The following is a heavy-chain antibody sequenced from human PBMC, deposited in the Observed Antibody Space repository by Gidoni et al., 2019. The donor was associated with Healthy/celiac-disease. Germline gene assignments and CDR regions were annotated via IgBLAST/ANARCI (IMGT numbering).Heavy chain of an antibody. V-gene: IGHV3-64D*09. J-gene: IGHJ4*02. CDR3: VSCSSTTGARAFDY. D-gene: IGHD2-2*01. CDR2: ISSNGGST. CDR1: GFTSRSYA. Sequence: EVQLVVSGGGLVQLGGSLRLSCSASGFTSRSYAMHWVRQAPGKGLEYVSAISSNGGSTYYADSVKGRFTISRDNSKNTLYLQMSSLRAEDTAVYYCVSCSSTTGARAFDYWGQGTLVTVSS.